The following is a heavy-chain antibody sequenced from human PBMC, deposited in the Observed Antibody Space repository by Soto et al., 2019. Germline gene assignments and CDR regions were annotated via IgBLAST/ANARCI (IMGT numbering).Heavy chain of an antibody. V-gene: IGHV4-61*01. CDR3: ARSVRSSNATPCSTPADI. D-gene: IGHD2-15*01. CDR2: IYSGGST. J-gene: IGHJ6*02. Sequence: ASETLSLPCTVAGGFVNSDTHSWSWIRQTPGKRLEWIGFIYSGGSTKNPSLRSRVTMSVGTSKNQFSLKRRTVIVADTAVYHCARSVRSSNATPCSTPADIWGQWIAVTDAS. CDR1: GGFVNSDTHS.